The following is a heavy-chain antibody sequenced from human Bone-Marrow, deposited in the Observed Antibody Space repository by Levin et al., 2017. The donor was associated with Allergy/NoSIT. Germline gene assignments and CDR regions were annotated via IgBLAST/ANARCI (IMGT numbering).Heavy chain of an antibody. V-gene: IGHV1-18*01. D-gene: IGHD3-3*01. CDR1: GYTFAGHA. Sequence: ASVKVSCRASGYTFAGHAITWVRQAPGQGLEWMGWISAYNGDTNYAEKFQGRVIITTDKSTSTAYMELRSLTSDDTAVYYCARGGAFWKKYMDVWGEGTTVTVSS. CDR2: ISAYNGDT. J-gene: IGHJ6*03. CDR3: ARGGAFWKKYMDV.